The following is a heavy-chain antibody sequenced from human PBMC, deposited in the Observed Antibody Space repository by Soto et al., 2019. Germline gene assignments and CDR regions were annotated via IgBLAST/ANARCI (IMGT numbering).Heavy chain of an antibody. J-gene: IGHJ5*02. CDR3: ARVPWRGNNWFDP. CDR2: IYYSGSP. CDR1: GGSISSGGYY. Sequence: SETLSPTFPFSGGSISSGGYYWSWVRQHQGKGLEWIGYIYYSGSPYYNPALKSRVTISVDTSKNQFSLKLSSVTAADTAVYYCARVPWRGNNWFDPWGQGTLVTVSS. V-gene: IGHV4-31*03. D-gene: IGHD1-1*01.